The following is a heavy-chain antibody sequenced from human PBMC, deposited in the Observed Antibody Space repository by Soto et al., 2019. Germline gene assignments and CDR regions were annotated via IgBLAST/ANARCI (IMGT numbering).Heavy chain of an antibody. J-gene: IGHJ4*02. CDR3: TRGAGAPWVRFDS. CDR1: GYSITSGFY. D-gene: IGHD3-16*01. V-gene: IGHV4-38-2*01. Sequence: PSETLSLTCGVSGYSITSGFYWGWVRQSPGKGLEWIGTISYSAKTFYNPPLASRFSMAVDSSKNQFSLRLTSVTAADTALYYCTRGAGAPWVRFDSWGRGILVTAPQ. CDR2: ISYSAKT.